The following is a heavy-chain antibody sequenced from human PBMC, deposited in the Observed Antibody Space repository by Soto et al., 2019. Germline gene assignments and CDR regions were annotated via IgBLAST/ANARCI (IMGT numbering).Heavy chain of an antibody. V-gene: IGHV4-4*02. D-gene: IGHD4-17*01. Sequence: SETLSLTCAVSGGSISGSNWWSWAHQPPAKRLDWNREIYHSGTTNYTPSLKSRLTISVDKPKNQFSLKLSSVTAADTAVYYCARGGSVSTVVSGTSHYYYGMDVWGQGTTVTVSS. CDR2: IYHSGTT. CDR1: GGSISGSNW. CDR3: ARGGSVSTVVSGTSHYYYGMDV. J-gene: IGHJ6*02.